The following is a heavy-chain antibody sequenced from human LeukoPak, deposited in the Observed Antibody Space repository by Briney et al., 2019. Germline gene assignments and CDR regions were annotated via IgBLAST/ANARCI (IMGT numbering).Heavy chain of an antibody. Sequence: KPSETLSLTCAVSGVSISSSNWWSWVRQPPGKGLEWIGYIYYSGSTNYNPSLKSRVTISVDTSKNQFSLKLSSVTAADTAVYYCAREINSYGFDYWGQGTLVTVSS. CDR1: GVSISSSNW. J-gene: IGHJ4*02. D-gene: IGHD5-18*01. CDR2: IYYSGST. CDR3: AREINSYGFDY. V-gene: IGHV4-4*02.